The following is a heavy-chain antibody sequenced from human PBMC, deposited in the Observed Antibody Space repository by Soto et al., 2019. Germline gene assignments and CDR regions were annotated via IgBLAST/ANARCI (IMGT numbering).Heavy chain of an antibody. Sequence: SETLSLTCTVSGGSISSYYWSWIRQPPGKGLEWIGYIYYSGSTNYNPSLKSRVTITKDTSKNQVVLTMTNMDPVDTATYFCAYSRGGGNSAVFVYWGHGTLVTVSS. CDR2: IYYSGST. J-gene: IGHJ5*01. CDR3: AYSRGGGNSAVFVY. D-gene: IGHD2-21*02. CDR1: GGSISSYY. V-gene: IGHV4-59*01.